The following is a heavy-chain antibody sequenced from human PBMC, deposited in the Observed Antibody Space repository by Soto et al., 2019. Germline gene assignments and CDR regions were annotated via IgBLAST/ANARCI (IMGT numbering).Heavy chain of an antibody. CDR3: AIGRIGVVPAAIICSFDP. CDR2: INHSGST. Sequence: SRTMYLTRAVYEGCCDGYSWSWVRQPPGKGLEWIGEINHSGSTNYNPSLKSRVTISVDTSKNQFSLKLSSVTAADTAGYYGAIGRIGVVPAAIICSFDP. D-gene: IGHD2-2*01. CDR1: EGCCDGYS. V-gene: IGHV4-34*01. J-gene: IGHJ5*02.